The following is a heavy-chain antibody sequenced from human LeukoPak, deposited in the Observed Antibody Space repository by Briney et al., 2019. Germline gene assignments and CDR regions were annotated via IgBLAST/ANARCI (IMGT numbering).Heavy chain of an antibody. J-gene: IGHJ4*02. CDR1: GGSISSGGYY. Sequence: SETLSLTCTVSGGSISSGGYYWSWIRQHPGDGLEWIGYIYYSGSTYYNPSLKSRVTISIDTSKNQFSLKLSSVTAADTAVYYCARAGGFFSPFGYWGQGTLVTVSS. D-gene: IGHD3-16*01. CDR2: IYYSGST. V-gene: IGHV4-31*03. CDR3: ARAGGFFSPFGY.